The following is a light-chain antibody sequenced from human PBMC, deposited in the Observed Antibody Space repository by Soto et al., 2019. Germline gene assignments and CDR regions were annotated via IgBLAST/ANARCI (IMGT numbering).Light chain of an antibody. CDR1: QRIGTY. J-gene: IGKJ1*01. CDR2: GIS. CDR3: QQSYSMPRT. Sequence: DIQMTQPPSSLSAYVGERLIVPCRASQRIGTYLNWYQQTPGKPPKLLIEGISSLQNEVPSRFSGSGSGTDFTLSISSLQREDFATYFGQQSYSMPRTFGQGTKVDIK. V-gene: IGKV1-39*01.